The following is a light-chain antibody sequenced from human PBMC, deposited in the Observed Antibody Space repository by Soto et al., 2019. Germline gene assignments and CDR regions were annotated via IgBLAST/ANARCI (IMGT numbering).Light chain of an antibody. Sequence: QSALTQPASVSGSPGQSITISCTGTSSDVGGYNYVSWYQQHPGKAPKLMIYEVSNRPSGVSNRFSGSKSGNTASLTISGLQAEDEADYYCSSSTSSSIDYVFGTGTKVTVL. CDR2: EVS. CDR1: SSDVGGYNY. CDR3: SSSTSSSIDYV. V-gene: IGLV2-14*01. J-gene: IGLJ1*01.